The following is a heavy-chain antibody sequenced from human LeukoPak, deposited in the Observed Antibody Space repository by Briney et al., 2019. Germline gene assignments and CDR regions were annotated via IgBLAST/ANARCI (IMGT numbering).Heavy chain of an antibody. V-gene: IGHV1-8*01. CDR3: ATSKGRITIFGVVIIPRGGAFDV. CDR2: MNPNSENT. CDR1: GYTFSDYA. D-gene: IGHD3-3*01. J-gene: IGHJ3*01. Sequence: GASVKVSCKASGYTFSDYAIIWVRQATGQGLAWMGWMNPNSENTEYAQKFQGRVTMTRNISISTAYMELSSLRSEDTAVYYCATSKGRITIFGVVIIPRGGAFDVWGQGTMVTVSS.